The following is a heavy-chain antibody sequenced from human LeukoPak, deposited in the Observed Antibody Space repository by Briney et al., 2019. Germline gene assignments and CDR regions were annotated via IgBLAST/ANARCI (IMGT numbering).Heavy chain of an antibody. CDR1: GGSISSYY. D-gene: IGHD1-26*01. Sequence: SETLSLTCTVSGGSISSYYWSWIRQPPGKGLEWIGYIYYSGSTNYNPSLKSRVAISVDTSKNQFSLKLRSVTAADTAVYYCARGGYSGSYSLDYWGQGTLVTVSS. CDR3: ARGGYSGSYSLDY. J-gene: IGHJ4*02. V-gene: IGHV4-59*08. CDR2: IYYSGST.